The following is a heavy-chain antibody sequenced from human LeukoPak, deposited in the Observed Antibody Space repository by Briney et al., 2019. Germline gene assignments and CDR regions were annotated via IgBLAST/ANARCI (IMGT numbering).Heavy chain of an antibody. J-gene: IGHJ3*02. Sequence: SETLSLTCAVYGGSFSGYYWSWIRQPPGKGLEWIGEINHSGSTNYNPSLKSRVTISVDTSKNQFSLKLSSATAADTAVYYCARDRPRWDGYNGGALDIWGQGTMVTVSS. D-gene: IGHD5-24*01. CDR3: ARDRPRWDGYNGGALDI. V-gene: IGHV4-34*01. CDR2: INHSGST. CDR1: GGSFSGYY.